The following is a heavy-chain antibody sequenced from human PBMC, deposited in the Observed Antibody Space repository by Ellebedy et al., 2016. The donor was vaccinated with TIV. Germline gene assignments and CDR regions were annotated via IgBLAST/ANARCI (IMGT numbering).Heavy chain of an antibody. CDR2: IWYDGSNK. D-gene: IGHD7-27*01. Sequence: GESLKISCAASGFTFSSYGMHWVRQAPGKGLEWVAVIWYDGSNKYYADSVKGRFTISRDNSKNTLYLQMNSLRAEDTAVYYCASDNWEDAFDIWGQGTMVTVSS. J-gene: IGHJ3*02. CDR3: ASDNWEDAFDI. CDR1: GFTFSSYG. V-gene: IGHV3-33*01.